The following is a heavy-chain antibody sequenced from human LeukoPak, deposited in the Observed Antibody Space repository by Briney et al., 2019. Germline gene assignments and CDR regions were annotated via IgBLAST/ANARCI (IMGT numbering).Heavy chain of an antibody. J-gene: IGHJ4*01. CDR2: IYYSGST. D-gene: IGHD4-17*01. CDR1: GGSISSYY. CDR3: ARHFTVTSGWDY. V-gene: IGHV4-59*08. Sequence: PSETLSLTCSVSGGSISSYYWSWIRQPPGKGLEWIGYIYYSGSTNYNPSLKSRVTISVDTSKNQFSLKLSSVTAADTAVYYCARHFTVTSGWDYWGQGTLVTVSS.